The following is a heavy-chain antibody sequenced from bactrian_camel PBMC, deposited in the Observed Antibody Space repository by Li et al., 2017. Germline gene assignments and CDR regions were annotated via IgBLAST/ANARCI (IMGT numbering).Heavy chain of an antibody. CDR2: IDGRDTGR. Sequence: HVQLVESGGGSVQPGDSLTLSCVVSAANFSRYCMGWFRQAPGEEREGVARIDGRDTGRYYADSVKSRFIISRDNAKNTLSLQMTNLNPEDTAMYYCAASAGSHACGSVSWQYWGQGTQVTVS. V-gene: IGHV3S63*01. D-gene: IGHD7*01. J-gene: IGHJ4*01. CDR1: AANFSRYC. CDR3: AASAGSHACGSVSWQY.